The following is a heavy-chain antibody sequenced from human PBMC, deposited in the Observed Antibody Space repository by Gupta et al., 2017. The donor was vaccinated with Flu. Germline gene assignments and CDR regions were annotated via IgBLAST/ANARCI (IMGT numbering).Heavy chain of an antibody. D-gene: IGHD4/OR15-4a*01. CDR1: GFSFSGSN. V-gene: IGHV3-21*01. CDR2: ISIGSSSM. Sequence: EVQLVESGGGLFKPGGSLRLSCTASGFSFSGSNMNWVRQAPGKGLEWVSFISIGSSSMYYGDSVKGRFTISRDDAKNSLYLQMNSLRAEDTAVYYCARGYGGFDYWGPGTLVTVSS. J-gene: IGHJ4*02. CDR3: ARGYGGFDY.